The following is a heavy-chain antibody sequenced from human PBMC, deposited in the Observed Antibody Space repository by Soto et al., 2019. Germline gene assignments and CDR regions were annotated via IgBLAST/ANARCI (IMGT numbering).Heavy chain of an antibody. CDR1: GFTFSSYA. D-gene: IGHD6-13*01. CDR3: ARERDIAAAPDGMDV. CDR2: ISYDGSNK. Sequence: GGSMRLSCAASGFTFSSYAMHWVRQAPGKGLEWVAVISYDGSNKYYADSVKGRFTISRDNSKNTLYLQMNSLRAEDTAVYYCARERDIAAAPDGMDVWGQGTTVTVSS. J-gene: IGHJ6*02. V-gene: IGHV3-30-3*01.